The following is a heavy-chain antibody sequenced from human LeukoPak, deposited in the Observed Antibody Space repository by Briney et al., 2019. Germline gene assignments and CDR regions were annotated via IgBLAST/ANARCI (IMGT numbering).Heavy chain of an antibody. J-gene: IGHJ5*02. CDR3: ARAGSGRSPDWFDP. CDR2: ISGSGGST. V-gene: IGHV3-23*01. Sequence: GGSLRLSCAASGFTFSSYAMSWVRQAPGKGLEWVSGISGSGGSTYYADSVKGRFTISRDNAKNSLYLQMNSLRAEDTAVYYCARAGSGRSPDWFDPWGQGTLVTVSS. D-gene: IGHD1-26*01. CDR1: GFTFSSYA.